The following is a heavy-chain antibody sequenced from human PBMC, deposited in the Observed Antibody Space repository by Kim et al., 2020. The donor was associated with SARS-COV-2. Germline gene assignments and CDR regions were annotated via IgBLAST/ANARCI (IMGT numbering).Heavy chain of an antibody. D-gene: IGHD2-8*01. CDR2: ISESGVT. CDR1: GGSFSGYY. J-gene: IGHJ6*03. Sequence: SETLSLTCAVYGGSFSGYYWSWVRQSPGKGLEWIGEISESGVTNYSPSLESRVTISLDKSKKQFSLRLTSVTAADTATYFCSRGPAESSATVSYYLFMDV. CDR3: SRGPAESSATVSYYLFMDV. V-gene: IGHV4-34*01.